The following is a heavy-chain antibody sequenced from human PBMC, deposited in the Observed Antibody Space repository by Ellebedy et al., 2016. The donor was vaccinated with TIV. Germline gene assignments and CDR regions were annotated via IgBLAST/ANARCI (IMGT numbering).Heavy chain of an antibody. J-gene: IGHJ4*02. V-gene: IGHV4-59*01. CDR1: GGSISSDY. D-gene: IGHD2-15*01. CDR2: IYYSGRT. Sequence: SETLSLTXTVSGGSISSDYWNWIRQPPGKGLEWIGFIYYSGRTNYNPSLKSRVTISVDTSKNQFSLKLNSVTAADTAVYYYARKRDGSYIDYWGQGTLVTVSS. CDR3: ARKRDGSYIDY.